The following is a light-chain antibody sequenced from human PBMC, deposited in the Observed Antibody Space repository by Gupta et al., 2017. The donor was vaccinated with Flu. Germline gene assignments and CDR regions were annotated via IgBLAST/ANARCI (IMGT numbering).Light chain of an antibody. CDR2: QDT. CDR3: QACDTFTVSVV. V-gene: IGLV3-1*01. CDR1: RLGDKN. Sequence: GNRLGDKNVAWYQKRPGQSPLLVIYQDTQRPSGIPERFSGSNSGNTATLTISGTQVLDEADYYCQACDTFTVSVVFGGGTKLTVL. J-gene: IGLJ2*01.